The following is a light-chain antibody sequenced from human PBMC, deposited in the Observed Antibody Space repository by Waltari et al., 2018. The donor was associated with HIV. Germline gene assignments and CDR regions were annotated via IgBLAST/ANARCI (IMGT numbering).Light chain of an antibody. J-gene: IGLJ3*02. CDR3: ISYRSGFTLM. Sequence: QSALPQPAPVSGSPGRSITTPCPGTSFDFGDYNYVSWYQQHPGKAPKLMIYEVTNRPSGVSNRFSGSKSGNTASLTISGLQAEDEADYYCISYRSGFTLMFGGGTKLTVL. CDR2: EVT. CDR1: SFDFGDYNY. V-gene: IGLV2-14*01.